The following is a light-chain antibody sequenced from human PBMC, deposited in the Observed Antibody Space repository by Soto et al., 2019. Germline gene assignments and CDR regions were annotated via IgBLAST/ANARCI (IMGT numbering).Light chain of an antibody. J-gene: IGKJ2*02. CDR1: QSLLHSDGNTY. CDR3: LQATQLRT. Sequence: DIVMTQSPLSLPVTLGQPASISCRSSQSLLHSDGNTYLSWLQQRPGQPPRVLIYKISQRISGVPDGFSGSGAGTYFTLKISKVEAEDVGVYYCLQATQLRTFGQGTKLEIK. V-gene: IGKV2-24*01. CDR2: KIS.